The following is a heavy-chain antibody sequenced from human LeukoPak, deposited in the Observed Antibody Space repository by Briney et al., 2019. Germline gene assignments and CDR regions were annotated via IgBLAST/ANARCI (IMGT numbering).Heavy chain of an antibody. CDR3: ARRVSYYYFYMDV. V-gene: IGHV4-34*01. Sequence: SETLSLTCGVSGDSFSGYYWSWLRQSPGKGLEWMAEINDSGSTNFNPSLKSRLRISLDASKNQFSLTLSSVTAADTAVYYCARRVSYYYFYMDVWGNGTTVTVSS. CDR1: GDSFSGYY. CDR2: INDSGST. J-gene: IGHJ6*03.